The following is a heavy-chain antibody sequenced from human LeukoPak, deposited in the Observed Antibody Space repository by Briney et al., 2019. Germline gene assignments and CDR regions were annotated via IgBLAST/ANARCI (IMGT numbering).Heavy chain of an antibody. D-gene: IGHD1-26*01. V-gene: IGHV3-23*01. CDR3: ARGGGSPQRYAFDI. CDR2: ISGSGGST. CDR1: EFTFSSYA. J-gene: IGHJ3*02. Sequence: GGSLRLSCAASEFTFSSYAMSWVRQAPGKGLEWVSTISGSGGSTYYADSVKGRFTISRDNSKNTLYLQMNSLRAEDTAVYYCARGGGSPQRYAFDIWGQGTMVTVSS.